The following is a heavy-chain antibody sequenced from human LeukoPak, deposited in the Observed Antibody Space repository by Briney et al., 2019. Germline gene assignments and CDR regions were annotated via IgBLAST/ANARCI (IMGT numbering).Heavy chain of an antibody. Sequence: GGSLSLSCAASGFTFSSYSMNWVRQAPGKGLEWVSSISSSSSYIYYADSVKGRFTISRDNAKNSLYLQMNSLRAEDTAVYYCARANSGYDLHLFDSWGQETLVTVSS. D-gene: IGHD5-12*01. CDR1: GFTFSSYS. J-gene: IGHJ4*02. CDR3: ARANSGYDLHLFDS. V-gene: IGHV3-21*01. CDR2: ISSSSSYI.